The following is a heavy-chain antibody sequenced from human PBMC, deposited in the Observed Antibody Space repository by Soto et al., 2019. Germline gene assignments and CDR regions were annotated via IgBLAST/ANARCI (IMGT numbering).Heavy chain of an antibody. V-gene: IGHV4-31*03. J-gene: IGHJ4*02. CDR1: GGSISSGGYY. D-gene: IGHD5-12*01. Sequence: PSETLSLTCTVSGGSISSGGYYWSWIRQHPGKGLEWIGYIYYSGSTYYNPSLKSRVTISVDTSKNQFSLKLSSVTAADTAVHYCARNGNSVYDICFDYWGQGTLVTVSS. CDR2: IYYSGST. CDR3: ARNGNSVYDICFDY.